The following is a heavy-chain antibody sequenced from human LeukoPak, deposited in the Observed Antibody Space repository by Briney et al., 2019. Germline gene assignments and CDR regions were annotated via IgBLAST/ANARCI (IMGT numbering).Heavy chain of an antibody. J-gene: IGHJ5*02. V-gene: IGHV4-31*03. Sequence: SETLSLTCTVSGGSISSGGYYWSWIRQHPGKGLEGIGYIYYSGSTYYNPSLKRRVTISVDTSRNQYSLKLSSVPAAGRSVSYWARDHCSSTSCYLRWFDPWGQGTLVTVSS. CDR2: IYYSGST. D-gene: IGHD2-2*01. CDR3: ARDHCSSTSCYLRWFDP. CDR1: GGSISSGGYY.